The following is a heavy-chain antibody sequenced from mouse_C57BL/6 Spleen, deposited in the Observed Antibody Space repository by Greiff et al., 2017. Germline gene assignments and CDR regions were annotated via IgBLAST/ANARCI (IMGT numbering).Heavy chain of an antibody. CDR2: IDPSDSYT. V-gene: IGHV1-50*01. D-gene: IGHD1-1*01. J-gene: IGHJ1*03. CDR3: ARLTTVVYWYFDV. Sequence: QVQLQQSGAELVKPGASVKLSCKASGYTFTSYWMQWVKQRPGQGLEWIGEIDPSDSYTNYNQKFKGKATLTVDTSSSTAYMQLSSLTSEDSAVYYCARLTTVVYWYFDVWGTGTTVTVSS. CDR1: GYTFTSYW.